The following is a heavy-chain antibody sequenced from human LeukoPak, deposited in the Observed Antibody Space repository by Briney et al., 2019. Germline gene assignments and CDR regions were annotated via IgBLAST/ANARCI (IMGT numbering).Heavy chain of an antibody. J-gene: IGHJ4*02. CDR3: AKPNFDSSGYYYYFDY. CDR1: GFTVSSNY. CDR2: IYSGGST. D-gene: IGHD3-22*01. V-gene: IGHV3-53*05. Sequence: GGSLRLSCAASGFTVSSNYMSWVRQAPGKGLEWVSVIYSGGSTYYADSVKGRFTISRDNSKNTLHLQMNSLRAEDTAVYYCAKPNFDSSGYYYYFDYWGQGNLVTVSS.